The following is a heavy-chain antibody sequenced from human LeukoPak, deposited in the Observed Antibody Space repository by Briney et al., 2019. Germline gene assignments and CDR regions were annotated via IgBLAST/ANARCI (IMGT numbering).Heavy chain of an antibody. J-gene: IGHJ3*02. Sequence: GGSLTLSCAPSGFSFTIYCMDWDRQAAGEVLEWVAFIRYDGSNKYYADSVKGRFTISRDNSKNTLYLQMNSLRAEDTAVYYCAKEGPFGELHISYAFDIWGQGTMVTVSS. CDR1: GFSFTIYC. V-gene: IGHV3-30*02. CDR2: IRYDGSNK. D-gene: IGHD3-10*01. CDR3: AKEGPFGELHISYAFDI.